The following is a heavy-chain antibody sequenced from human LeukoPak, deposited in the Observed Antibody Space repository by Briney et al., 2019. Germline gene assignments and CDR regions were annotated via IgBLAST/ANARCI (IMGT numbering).Heavy chain of an antibody. V-gene: IGHV6-1*01. CDR2: TYYRSKWYN. CDR1: GDSVSSNSSA. Sequence: SHTLSLTCAVSGDSVSSNSSAWNWIRQSPSRGLEWLGRTYYRSKWYNDYAVSVKGRITINPDTSKNQFSLQLNSVTPEDTAIYYCARIGYSYGGPWGQGTLVTVSS. J-gene: IGHJ5*02. D-gene: IGHD5-18*01. CDR3: ARIGYSYGGP.